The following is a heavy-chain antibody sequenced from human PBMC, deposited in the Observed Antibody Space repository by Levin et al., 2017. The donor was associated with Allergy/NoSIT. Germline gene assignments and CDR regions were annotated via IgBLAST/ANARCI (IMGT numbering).Heavy chain of an antibody. J-gene: IGHJ6*02. CDR1: GFTFDDYA. Sequence: RAGGSLRLSCAASGFTFDDYAMHWARQPPGKGLEWVSIIDWNSGKIDYADSVKGRFTISRDNAKNSVYLQMNSLRDEDTASYYCVKGFGATVPSGMDVWGPGTTVIVSS. CDR2: IDWNSGKI. D-gene: IGHD1-26*01. V-gene: IGHV3-9*01. CDR3: VKGFGATVPSGMDV.